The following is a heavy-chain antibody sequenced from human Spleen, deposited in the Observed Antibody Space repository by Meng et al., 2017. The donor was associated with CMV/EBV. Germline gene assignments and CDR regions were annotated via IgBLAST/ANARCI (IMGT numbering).Heavy chain of an antibody. D-gene: IGHD3-22*01. J-gene: IGHJ4*02. V-gene: IGHV3-23*01. CDR3: AKDPRPVFDSGVSDLPS. CDR2: IGGSGGST. Sequence: GESLKISCEASGFTFSSYAMSWVRQAPGKGLEWVSGIGGSGGSTYYADSVKGRFTISRDNSKNTLYLQMNSLRAEDTALYYCAKDPRPVFDSGVSDLPSWGQGTLVTVSS. CDR1: GFTFSSYA.